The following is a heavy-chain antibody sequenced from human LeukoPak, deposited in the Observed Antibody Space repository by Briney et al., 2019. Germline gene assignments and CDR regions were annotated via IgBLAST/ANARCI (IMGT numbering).Heavy chain of an antibody. CDR2: IYYSGST. J-gene: IGHJ5*02. D-gene: IGHD3-10*01. V-gene: IGHV4-39*07. Sequence: PSETLSLTCTVSGGFISSSSYYWGWIRQPPGKGLEWIGNIYYSGSTYSNPSLKSRVTISVDTSKNQFSLKLSSVTAADTAVYYCARRGPPRTMLRGVKSGWFDPWGQGTLVTVSS. CDR3: ARRGPPRTMLRGVKSGWFDP. CDR1: GGFISSSSYY.